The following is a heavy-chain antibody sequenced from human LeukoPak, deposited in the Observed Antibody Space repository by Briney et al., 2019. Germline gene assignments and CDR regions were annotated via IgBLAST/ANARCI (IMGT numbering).Heavy chain of an antibody. D-gene: IGHD4-17*01. Sequence: ASVKVSCKASGYTFTGYYMHWVRQAPGQGLEWMGWINPNSGGTNYAQKFQGWVTMTRDTSISTAYMELSRLRSDDTAVYYCARGPVLTTVTTMDYWGQGTLVTVSS. CDR2: INPNSGGT. V-gene: IGHV1-2*04. CDR1: GYTFTGYY. J-gene: IGHJ4*02. CDR3: ARGPVLTTVTTMDY.